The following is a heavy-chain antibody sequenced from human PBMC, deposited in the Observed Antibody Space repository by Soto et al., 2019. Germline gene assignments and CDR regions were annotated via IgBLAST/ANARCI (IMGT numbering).Heavy chain of an antibody. V-gene: IGHV3-23*01. Sequence: AGGSLRLSCAASGFTFSSYAMSWVRQAPGKGQEWVSAISGSGGSTYYADSVKGRFTISRDNSKNTLYLQMNSLRAEDTAVYYCAKAFSDAKLYYYYMDVWGKGTTVTVSS. J-gene: IGHJ6*03. CDR1: GFTFSSYA. CDR2: ISGSGGST. D-gene: IGHD2-8*01. CDR3: AKAFSDAKLYYYYMDV.